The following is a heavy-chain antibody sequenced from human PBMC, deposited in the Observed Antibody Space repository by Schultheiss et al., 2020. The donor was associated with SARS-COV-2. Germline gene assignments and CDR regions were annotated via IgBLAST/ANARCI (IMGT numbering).Heavy chain of an antibody. J-gene: IGHJ2*01. CDR1: GGSISSSSYY. D-gene: IGHD2-21*01. V-gene: IGHV4-39*01. CDR3: ARPTTIVVDWYFDL. Sequence: SETLSLTCTVSGGSISSSSYYWGWIRQPPGKGLEWIGSIYYSGSTYYNPSLKSRVTISVDTSKNQFSLKLSSVTAADTAMYYCARPTTIVVDWYFDLWGRGTLVTVSS. CDR2: IYYSGST.